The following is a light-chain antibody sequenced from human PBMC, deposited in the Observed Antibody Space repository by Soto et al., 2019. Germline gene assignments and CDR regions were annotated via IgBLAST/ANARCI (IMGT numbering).Light chain of an antibody. Sequence: QSALTQPASVSGSPGQSVTISCTGTSSDVGSDNRVSWYQQLPGTAPTLIIYGVNNRPSGVPDRFSGSKSGNTASLIISGLQAEDEADYYCSSYTTSITYVFGTGTKVTVL. CDR3: SSYTTSITYV. CDR1: SSDVGSDNR. J-gene: IGLJ1*01. CDR2: GVN. V-gene: IGLV2-18*02.